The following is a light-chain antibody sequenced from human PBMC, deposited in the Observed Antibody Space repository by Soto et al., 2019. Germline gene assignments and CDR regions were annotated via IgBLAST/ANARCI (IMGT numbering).Light chain of an antibody. CDR3: QSYDSGLSGHVV. Sequence: QSVLTQPPSVSGAPGQRVTISCTGSSSNIGAGYDVHWYQQLPGTAPKLLIYGTTNRPSGVPDRFSGSKSGTSASLAITGLQAEDEADYYCQSYDSGLSGHVVFGGGTKLTVL. CDR1: SSNIGAGYD. J-gene: IGLJ2*01. V-gene: IGLV1-40*01. CDR2: GTT.